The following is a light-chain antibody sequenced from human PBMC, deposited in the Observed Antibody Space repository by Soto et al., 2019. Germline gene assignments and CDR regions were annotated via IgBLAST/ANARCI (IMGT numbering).Light chain of an antibody. CDR3: QQYGTSLT. CDR2: DAS. CDR1: QSVGSE. Sequence: EVVFTQSPATLSLSPGERATLSCRASQSVGSEVGWYQQKPGQAPRLVIFDASNRATGIPARFSGGGSGTEFTLTISRLEPEDFAVYYCQQYGTSLTFGGGTKVDIK. J-gene: IGKJ4*01. V-gene: IGKV3-11*01.